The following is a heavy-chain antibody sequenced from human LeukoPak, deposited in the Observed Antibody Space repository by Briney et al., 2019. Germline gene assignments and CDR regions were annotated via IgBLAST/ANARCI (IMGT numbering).Heavy chain of an antibody. V-gene: IGHV3-7*01. D-gene: IGHD1-26*01. Sequence: GGSLRLSCEASGFLFTSYWMSWVRQAPGKGPEWVAHIKENGNEQYYADSVKGRFTISRDNVKQSLCLQMNNLRVEDTAVYYCARGLGDYDASDIWGHGTMVTVSS. CDR3: ARGLGDYDASDI. CDR1: GFLFTSYW. CDR2: IKENGNEQ. J-gene: IGHJ3*02.